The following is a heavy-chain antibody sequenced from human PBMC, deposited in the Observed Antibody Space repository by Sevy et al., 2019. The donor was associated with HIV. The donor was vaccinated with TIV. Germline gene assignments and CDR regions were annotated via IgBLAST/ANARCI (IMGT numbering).Heavy chain of an antibody. CDR3: AKALNIVATILN. V-gene: IGHV3-30*02. D-gene: IGHD5-12*01. Sequence: GGSLRLSCVAAGFTFTDYGMHWVRQVPGRGLEWVAFIPFDGSREYYTDSVKGRFTISRDDSKKTLYLQMNSLRSEDTAVYYCAKALNIVATILNWGQGTLVTVSS. CDR1: GFTFTDYG. J-gene: IGHJ4*02. CDR2: IPFDGSRE.